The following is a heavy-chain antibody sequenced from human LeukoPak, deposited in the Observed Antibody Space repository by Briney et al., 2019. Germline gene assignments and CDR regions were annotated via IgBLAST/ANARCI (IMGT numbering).Heavy chain of an antibody. V-gene: IGHV4-34*01. CDR2: INHSGST. J-gene: IGHJ4*02. CDR3: ARAGAGSSHDFDY. Sequence: SETLSLTCAVYGGSLSDYYWSWIRQPPGKGLEWIGEINHSGSTNYNPSLKSRVTISVDTSKNQFSLKLSSVTAADTAVYYCARAGAGSSHDFDYWGQGTLVTVSS. D-gene: IGHD1-26*01. CDR1: GGSLSDYY.